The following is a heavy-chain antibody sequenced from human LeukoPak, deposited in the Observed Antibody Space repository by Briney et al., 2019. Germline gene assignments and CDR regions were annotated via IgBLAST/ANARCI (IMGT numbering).Heavy chain of an antibody. CDR2: IHYSGST. D-gene: IGHD3-10*01. V-gene: IGHV4-59*08. Sequence: SETLSLTCTVSGDSISNYCWSWMRQPPGKGLEWIGNIHYSGSTEYNPSLKSRVTITVHTSKTQFSLELSSVTAADTAVYYCLREGGGYWGQGTLVTVSS. J-gene: IGHJ4*02. CDR1: GDSISNYC. CDR3: LREGGGY.